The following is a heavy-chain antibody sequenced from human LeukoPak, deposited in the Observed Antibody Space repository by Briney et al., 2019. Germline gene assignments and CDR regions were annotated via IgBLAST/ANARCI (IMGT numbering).Heavy chain of an antibody. Sequence: ASVKVSCKASGYTFTNFEINWVRQAPGQGLEWMGWMNPVTGDAGSTQKFQGRVTLTRDTSISTAYMELSSLTSDDTAFYYCARAPMGTAAFYWGQGTLVTVSS. V-gene: IGHV1-8*01. CDR1: GYTFTNFE. J-gene: IGHJ4*02. CDR3: ARAPMGTAAFY. CDR2: MNPVTGDA. D-gene: IGHD2-2*01.